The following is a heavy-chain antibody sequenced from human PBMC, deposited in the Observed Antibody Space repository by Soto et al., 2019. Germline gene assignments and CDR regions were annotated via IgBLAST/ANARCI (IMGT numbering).Heavy chain of an antibody. D-gene: IGHD3-3*01. CDR2: IYSGGST. Sequence: GSLRLSCAASGFTVSSNYMSWVRQAPGKGLEWVSVIYSGGSTYYTDSVKGRFIISRDNAKNSLYLQMNSLRAEDTAVYYCANDFWSEYRWGQGTLVTVSS. V-gene: IGHV3-53*01. CDR3: ANDFWSEYR. CDR1: GFTVSSNY. J-gene: IGHJ4*02.